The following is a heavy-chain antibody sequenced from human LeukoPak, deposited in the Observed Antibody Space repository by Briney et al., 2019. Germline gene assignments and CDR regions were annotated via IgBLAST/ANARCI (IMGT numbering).Heavy chain of an antibody. CDR3: ARDEYSSGYPDY. Sequence: GGSLRLSCAASGFTFSSYAMSWVRQAPGKGLEWVSAISGSGGSTYYADSVKGRFTISRDNSKNTLYLQMNSLRAEDTAVYYCARDEYSSGYPDYWGQGTLVTVSS. J-gene: IGHJ4*02. D-gene: IGHD3-22*01. CDR2: ISGSGGST. V-gene: IGHV3-23*01. CDR1: GFTFSSYA.